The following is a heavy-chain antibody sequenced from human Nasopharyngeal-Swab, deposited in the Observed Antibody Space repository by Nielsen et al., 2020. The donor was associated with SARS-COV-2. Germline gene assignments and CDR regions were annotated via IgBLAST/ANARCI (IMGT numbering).Heavy chain of an antibody. V-gene: IGHV3-30*03. J-gene: IGHJ6*02. CDR1: GFTFSSYW. CDR3: ARGQNGQQLVPSYYYYGMDV. CDR2: ISYDGSNK. D-gene: IGHD6-13*01. Sequence: GESLKISCAASGFTFSSYWMHWVRQAPGKGLEWVAVISYDGSNKYYADSVKGRFTISRDNSKNTLYLQMNSLRAEDTAVYYCARGQNGQQLVPSYYYYGMDVWGQGTTVTVSS.